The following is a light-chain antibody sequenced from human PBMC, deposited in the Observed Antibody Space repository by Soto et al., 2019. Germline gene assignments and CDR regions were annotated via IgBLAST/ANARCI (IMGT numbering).Light chain of an antibody. J-gene: IGKJ4*01. V-gene: IGKV3-15*01. Sequence: IMLTQSPATLSLSQGERATLSCRVSQSVSSNLAWYQQKPGQAPRLFIYGASTRATAIPPRFSGSGSGTEFTLTISSLQSEDFAVYYCQQYNNWPPLTFGGGSKVDIK. CDR1: QSVSSN. CDR3: QQYNNWPPLT. CDR2: GAS.